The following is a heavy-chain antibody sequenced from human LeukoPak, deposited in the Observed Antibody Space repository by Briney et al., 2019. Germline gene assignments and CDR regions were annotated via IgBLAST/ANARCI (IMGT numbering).Heavy chain of an antibody. V-gene: IGHV4-34*01. J-gene: IGHJ4*02. CDR1: GGSFSGYY. CDR3: AGKTRHGSRPVPYYFDY. D-gene: IGHD6-13*01. CDR2: INHSGST. Sequence: SQTLALTCAVYGGSFSGYYWSWISHPPGKGLEWVGEINHSGSTNYNPSLKSRVTISVDTSQNQFSLKLSSVTAADTAVYYCAGKTRHGSRPVPYYFDYSGQGTLVTVSS.